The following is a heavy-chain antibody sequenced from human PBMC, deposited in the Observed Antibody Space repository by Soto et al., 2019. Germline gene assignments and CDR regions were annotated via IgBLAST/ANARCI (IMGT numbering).Heavy chain of an antibody. CDR2: IYHGGTT. J-gene: IGHJ4*02. CDR1: GGSIDSAGSY. D-gene: IGHD2-15*01. V-gene: IGHV4-31*11. CDR3: ARYCSGGTCYDRIDY. Sequence: SETLSLTCAVSGGSIDSAGSYWSWIRQIPGRGLEWIGHIYHGGTTDCNPSLKSRITMSVDTSKNQFSPELNSVTAADTAVYYCARYCSGGTCYDRIDYWGQGTLVTVSS.